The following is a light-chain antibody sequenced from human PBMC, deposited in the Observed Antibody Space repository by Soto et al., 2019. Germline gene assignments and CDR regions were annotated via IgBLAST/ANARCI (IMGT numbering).Light chain of an antibody. CDR1: QSVLYSSNNKNY. J-gene: IGKJ4*01. CDR2: WAS. CDR3: QQYYSTPLT. V-gene: IGKV4-1*01. Sequence: DIVMTQSPDSLAVSLGERATINCKSSQSVLYSSNNKNYLAWYQQKPGQPPKLLIYWASTRESGVPDRFSGSGSGTDFTLTISSLQAEDVAVCYCQQYYSTPLTFGGGTKVDI.